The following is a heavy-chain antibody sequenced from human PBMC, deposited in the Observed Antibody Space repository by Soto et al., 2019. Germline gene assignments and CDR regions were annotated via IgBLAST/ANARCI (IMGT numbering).Heavy chain of an antibody. CDR2: TYYRTRWYY. V-gene: IGHV6-1*01. Sequence: SQTLSLTCVISGDSFSSNSAAWYWIRQSPSRGLEWLGRTYYRTRWYYDYAVSVRSRITVNPDTSKNQFSLQLTSVTPEDTAVYYCAGTTSHYWYYMDVWGKGTTVTVSS. CDR1: GDSFSSNSAA. J-gene: IGHJ6*03. CDR3: AGTTSHYWYYMDV. D-gene: IGHD1-7*01.